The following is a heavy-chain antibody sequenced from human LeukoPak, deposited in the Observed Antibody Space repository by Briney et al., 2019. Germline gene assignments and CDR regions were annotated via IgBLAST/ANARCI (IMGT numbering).Heavy chain of an antibody. V-gene: IGHV3-23*01. D-gene: IGHD3-22*01. CDR1: GFTFSSYA. J-gene: IGHJ4*02. CDR3: AKDPQWYYDSSGF. Sequence: GGSLRLSRAASGFTFSSYAMSWVRQAPGKGLEWVSAISGSGGSTYYADSVKGRFTISRDNSKNTLYLQMNSLRAEDTAVYYCAKDPQWYYDSSGFWGQGTLVTVSS. CDR2: ISGSGGST.